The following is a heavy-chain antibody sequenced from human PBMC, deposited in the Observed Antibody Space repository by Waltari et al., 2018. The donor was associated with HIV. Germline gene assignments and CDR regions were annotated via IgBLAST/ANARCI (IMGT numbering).Heavy chain of an antibody. V-gene: IGHV4-31*03. CDR3: ARARRYYDSSGYNWFDP. Sequence: QVQLQELGPGLVKPSQTLSLTCTVSGGSISSGGYSWSWIRQHPGKGLEWIGYIYYSGSTYYNPSLKSRVTISVDTSKNQFSLKLSSVTAADTAVYYCARARRYYDSSGYNWFDPWGQGTLVTVSS. D-gene: IGHD3-22*01. CDR1: GGSISSGGYS. CDR2: IYYSGST. J-gene: IGHJ5*02.